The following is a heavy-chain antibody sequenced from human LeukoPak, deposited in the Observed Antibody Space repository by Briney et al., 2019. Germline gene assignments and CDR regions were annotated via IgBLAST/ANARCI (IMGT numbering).Heavy chain of an antibody. CDR2: ISGSGGST. CDR3: AKALRGGAAAGSFDY. CDR1: GFTFSSYA. D-gene: IGHD6-13*01. Sequence: PGGSLRLSCAASGFTFSSYAMSWVRQAPGKGLEWVSAISGSGGSTYYADSVKGRFTIPRDNSKNTLYLQMNSLRAEDTAVYYCAKALRGGAAAGSFDYWGQGTMVTVSS. J-gene: IGHJ4*02. V-gene: IGHV3-23*01.